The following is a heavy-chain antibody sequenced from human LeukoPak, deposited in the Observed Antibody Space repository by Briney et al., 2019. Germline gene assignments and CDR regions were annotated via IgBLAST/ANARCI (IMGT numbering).Heavy chain of an antibody. CDR3: ARIKSGYDQRSSWFDP. J-gene: IGHJ5*02. CDR1: GGTFSSYA. V-gene: IGHV1-69*05. CDR2: IIPIFGTA. D-gene: IGHD5-12*01. Sequence: ALVKASCKASGGTFSSYAIIWVRQAPGQGLEWMGGIIPIFGTATCAQESQGRVTITTDESTSTAYMELSSLRSEDTAVYYCARIKSGYDQRSSWFDPWGQGTLVTVSS.